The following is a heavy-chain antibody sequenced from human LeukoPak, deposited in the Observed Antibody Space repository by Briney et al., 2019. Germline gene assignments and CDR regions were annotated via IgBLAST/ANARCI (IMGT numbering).Heavy chain of an antibody. CDR2: ISSNGGST. Sequence: PGGSLRLSCAASGFTFSSYAMHWVRQAPGKGLGYVSAISSNGGSTYYANSVKGRFTISRDNSKNTLYLQMGSLRAEDMAVYYCARARYSSVGFDYWGQGTLVTVSS. CDR3: ARARYSSVGFDY. D-gene: IGHD6-19*01. CDR1: GFTFSSYA. V-gene: IGHV3-64*01. J-gene: IGHJ4*02.